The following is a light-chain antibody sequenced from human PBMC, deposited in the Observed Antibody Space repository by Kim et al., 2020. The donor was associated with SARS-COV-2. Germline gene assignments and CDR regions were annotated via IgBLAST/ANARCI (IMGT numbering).Light chain of an antibody. J-gene: IGKJ5*01. CDR2: AAS. CDR3: QQTYITPGT. Sequence: ASVGDRVTITCRASQSIIRYLNWYQQKPGKAPSLLIYAASNLQSGVPSRFSGSGSGTDFTLTISSLQPEDFTTYYCQQTYITPGTFGQGTRLEIK. CDR1: QSIIRY. V-gene: IGKV1-39*01.